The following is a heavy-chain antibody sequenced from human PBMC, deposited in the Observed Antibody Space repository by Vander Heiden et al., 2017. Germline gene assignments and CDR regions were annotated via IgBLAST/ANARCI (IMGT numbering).Heavy chain of an antibody. D-gene: IGHD5-18*01. CDR2: ISWDGGST. CDR1: GVTVDDYA. Sequence: EMQLVESGGVVVQPGGSLRLSCAASGVTVDDYAMHGVRQAPGKGLEWVSLISWDGGSTYYADSVKGRFTISRDNSKNSLYLQMNSLRAEDTALYYCAKDTISRDGYSYYYYYGMDVWGQGTTVTVSS. CDR3: AKDTISRDGYSYYYYYGMDV. J-gene: IGHJ6*02. V-gene: IGHV3-43D*04.